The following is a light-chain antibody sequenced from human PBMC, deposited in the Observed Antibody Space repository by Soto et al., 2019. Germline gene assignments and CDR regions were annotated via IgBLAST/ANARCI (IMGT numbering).Light chain of an antibody. J-gene: IGLJ1*01. CDR1: SSNNGRNT. CDR2: DNN. Sequence: QSVLTKPPSANGIPRQRVAISCSGSSSNNGRNTVNWYQQLPGTAPKLLIYDNNRRPSGVPDRFSGSKSGTSASLAISGLQSEDEADYYCAAWDDSLTGLTVFGTGTKVTVL. V-gene: IGLV1-44*01. CDR3: AAWDDSLTGLTV.